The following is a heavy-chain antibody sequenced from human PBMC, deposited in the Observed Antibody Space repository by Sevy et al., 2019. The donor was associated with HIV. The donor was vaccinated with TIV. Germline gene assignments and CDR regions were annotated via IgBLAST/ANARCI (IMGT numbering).Heavy chain of an antibody. J-gene: IGHJ4*02. CDR2: ISSSSNTI. V-gene: IGHV3-48*01. D-gene: IGHD6-6*01. CDR1: GFTFSTYN. CDR3: TRGKGSSDY. Sequence: GGSLRLSCAASGFTFSTYNMNWVRQAPGKGLEWISYISSSSNTIDYADPVKGRFTISRDNAKNSVYLQMNSLRGEDTAVYYCTRGKGSSDYWGQGTLVTVSS.